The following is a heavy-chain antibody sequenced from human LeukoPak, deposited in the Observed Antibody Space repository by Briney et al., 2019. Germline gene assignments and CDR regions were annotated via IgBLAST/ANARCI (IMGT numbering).Heavy chain of an antibody. J-gene: IGHJ3*02. CDR1: GASISSGGYY. CDR3: ARERVSIFGVAGGPNDDAFDI. V-gene: IGHV4-30-2*06. Sequence: PSETLSLTCTVSGASISSGGYYWTWIRQSPGKGLEWIGYIYHSGSTYYNPSLKSRVTISIDRSKKQFSLNLSSVTAADTAVYYCARERVSIFGVAGGPNDDAFDIWGQGTMVTVSS. CDR2: IYHSGST. D-gene: IGHD3-3*01.